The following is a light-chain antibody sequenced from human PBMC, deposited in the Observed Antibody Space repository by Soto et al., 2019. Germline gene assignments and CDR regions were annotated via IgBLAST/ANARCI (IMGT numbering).Light chain of an antibody. CDR2: GAS. CDR1: QSVSSN. Sequence: EIVMTQSPATLSMSPGERATLSCRASQSVSSNLAWHQQKPGQAPRLLIYGASTRATGIPDRFSGSRSGTEFTLTISSLQSEDFAVYYCQQYNNWPWTFGQGTKVEIK. J-gene: IGKJ1*01. V-gene: IGKV3-15*01. CDR3: QQYNNWPWT.